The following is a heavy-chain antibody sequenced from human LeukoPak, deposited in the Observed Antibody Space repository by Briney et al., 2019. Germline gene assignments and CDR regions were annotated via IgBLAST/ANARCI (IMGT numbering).Heavy chain of an antibody. J-gene: IGHJ4*02. CDR2: IHYSEST. Sequence: SETLSLTCAVSGASISGSGYYWGWIRQPPGKGLEWIGYIHYSESTNYNPSLKSRVTISVDTSKNQFSLKLSSVTAADTAVYYCARAYDFWSGDSQFDYWGQGTLVRVSS. CDR3: ARAYDFWSGDSQFDY. CDR1: GASISGSGYY. D-gene: IGHD3-3*01. V-gene: IGHV4-61*08.